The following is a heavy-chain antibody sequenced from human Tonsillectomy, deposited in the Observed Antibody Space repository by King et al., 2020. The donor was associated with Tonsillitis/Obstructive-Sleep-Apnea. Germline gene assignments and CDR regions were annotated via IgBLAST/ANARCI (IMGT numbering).Heavy chain of an antibody. J-gene: IGHJ6*03. CDR3: AGVLTIFGVVINYYMDV. V-gene: IGHV1-69*01. D-gene: IGHD3-3*01. Sequence: VQLVESGAEVKKPGSSVKVSCKASGGTFSSYAISWVRQAPGQGLEWMGGIIPIFGTANYAQKFQGRVTITADESTSTAYMELSSLRSEDTAVYYCAGVLTIFGVVINYYMDVWGKGTTVTVYS. CDR2: IIPIFGTA. CDR1: GGTFSSYA.